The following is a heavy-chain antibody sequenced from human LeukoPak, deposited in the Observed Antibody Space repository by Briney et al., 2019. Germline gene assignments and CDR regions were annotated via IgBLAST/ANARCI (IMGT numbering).Heavy chain of an antibody. D-gene: IGHD3-9*01. J-gene: IGHJ3*02. Sequence: GGSLRLSCAASEFTFSTYTIHWVRQAPGKGLEWVAVISNDGHFKYYADSVKGRFTISRDNSKSTLFLQMNSLTIEDTAVYYCARETRLPHNDILINRRAFDIWGQGTILTVSS. CDR2: ISNDGHFK. CDR3: ARETRLPHNDILINRRAFDI. V-gene: IGHV3-30-3*01. CDR1: EFTFSTYT.